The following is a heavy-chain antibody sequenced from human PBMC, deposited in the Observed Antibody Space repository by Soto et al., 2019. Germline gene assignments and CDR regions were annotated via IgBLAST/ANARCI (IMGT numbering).Heavy chain of an antibody. CDR3: ARDRGAEWFSYYFDY. J-gene: IGHJ4*02. Sequence: VQLQESGPGLVKPSGTLSLTCAVSGGSISSSNCWSWVRQPPGKGLEWIGEIYHSGSTNYNPSLKCRVTISLDKSKNQFSLKLSSVTAADTAVYYCARDRGAEWFSYYFDYWGQGTLVTVSS. CDR2: IYHSGST. CDR1: GGSISSSNC. D-gene: IGHD3-3*01. V-gene: IGHV4-4*02.